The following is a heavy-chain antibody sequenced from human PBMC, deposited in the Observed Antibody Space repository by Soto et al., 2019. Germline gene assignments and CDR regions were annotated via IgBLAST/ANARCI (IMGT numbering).Heavy chain of an antibody. CDR2: ISAYNGNT. CDR1: GYTFTSYG. V-gene: IGHV1-18*01. CDR3: ARANCSGGSCYGGAFDI. Sequence: ASVKVSCKASGYTFTSYGISWVRQAPGQGLEWMGWISAYNGNTNYAQKLQGRVTMTTDTSTSTAYMELRSLRSDDTAVYYCARANCSGGSCYGGAFDIWGQGTMVTVSS. J-gene: IGHJ3*02. D-gene: IGHD2-15*01.